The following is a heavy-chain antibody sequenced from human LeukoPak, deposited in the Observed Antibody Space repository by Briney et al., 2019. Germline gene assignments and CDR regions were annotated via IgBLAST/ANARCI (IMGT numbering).Heavy chain of an antibody. CDR2: IIPIFGTA. D-gene: IGHD6-19*01. J-gene: IGHJ6*03. CDR1: GGTFISYA. Sequence: GASVKVSCKASGGTFISYAISWVRQAPGQGLEWMGGIIPIFGTANYAQKFQGRVTITADKSTSTAYMELSSLRSEDTAVYYCASSSGRGYYYYMDVWGKGTTVTVSS. CDR3: ASSSGRGYYYYMDV. V-gene: IGHV1-69*06.